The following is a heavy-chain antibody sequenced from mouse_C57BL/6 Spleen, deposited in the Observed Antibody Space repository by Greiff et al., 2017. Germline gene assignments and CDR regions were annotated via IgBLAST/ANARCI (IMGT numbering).Heavy chain of an antibody. CDR1: GYTFTSYW. Sequence: QVQLQQPGAELVRPGSSVKLSCKASGYTFTSYWMDWVKQRPGQGLEWIGNIYPSDSETHYNQKFKDKATLTVDKSSSTAYMQLSSLTSEDSAVYYCALYYDYGNWYFDVWGTGTTVTVSS. CDR2: IYPSDSET. CDR3: ALYYDYGNWYFDV. D-gene: IGHD2-4*01. V-gene: IGHV1-61*01. J-gene: IGHJ1*03.